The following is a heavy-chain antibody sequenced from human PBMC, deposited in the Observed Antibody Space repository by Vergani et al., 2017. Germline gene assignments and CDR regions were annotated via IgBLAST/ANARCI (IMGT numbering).Heavy chain of an antibody. D-gene: IGHD3-3*01. J-gene: IGHJ4*02. CDR1: GFTFDDYA. Sequence: EVQLVESGGGVVRPGGSLRLSCAASGFTFDDYAMNWVRQAPGKGLEWVSGISASGHDTDYADSVKGRFTISRDSFKNTVYLQMNSLRAEDTAIYYCARDQRDSTIFGAHRYAYWGQGTRVTVSS. CDR3: ARDQRDSTIFGAHRYAY. CDR2: ISASGHDT. V-gene: IGHV3-23*04.